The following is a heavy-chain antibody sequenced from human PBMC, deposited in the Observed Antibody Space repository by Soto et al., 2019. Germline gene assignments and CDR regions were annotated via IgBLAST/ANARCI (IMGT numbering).Heavy chain of an antibody. Sequence: GGSLRLSCAASGFTFSSYWMHWVRQAPGKGLVWVSRINSDGSSTSYADSVKGRFTISRDNAKNTLYLQMNSLRAEDTTVYYCARGVLGYCSGGSCSGFLYMDVWGKGTTVTVSS. D-gene: IGHD2-15*01. CDR3: ARGVLGYCSGGSCSGFLYMDV. V-gene: IGHV3-74*01. J-gene: IGHJ6*03. CDR1: GFTFSSYW. CDR2: INSDGSST.